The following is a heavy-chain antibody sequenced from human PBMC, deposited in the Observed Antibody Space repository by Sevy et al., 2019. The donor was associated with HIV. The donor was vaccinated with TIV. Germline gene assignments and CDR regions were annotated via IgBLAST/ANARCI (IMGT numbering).Heavy chain of an antibody. CDR3: ARDHSSGWDY. CDR2: ISYDGSNK. Sequence: GSLRLSCAASGFTFSSYAMHWVRQAPGKGLEWVAVISYDGSNKYYADSVKGRFTISRDNSKNTLYLQMNSLRAEDTAVYYCARDHSSGWDYWGQGTLVTVSS. V-gene: IGHV3-30-3*01. J-gene: IGHJ4*02. D-gene: IGHD3-22*01. CDR1: GFTFSSYA.